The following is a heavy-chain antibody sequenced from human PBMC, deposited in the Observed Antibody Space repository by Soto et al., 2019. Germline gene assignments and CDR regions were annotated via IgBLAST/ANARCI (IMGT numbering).Heavy chain of an antibody. Sequence: GGSLRLSCSASGFRFSDSAMHWVRQAPGKRLEYVSAISTNGRSTYYADSVKGRFTISRDNSKNTVHLQMSSLRAEDTAVYYCLRDIFGVVIFDSWGQGTPVTVSS. J-gene: IGHJ4*02. CDR1: GFRFSDSA. CDR2: ISTNGRST. CDR3: LRDIFGVVIFDS. V-gene: IGHV3-64D*06. D-gene: IGHD3-3*01.